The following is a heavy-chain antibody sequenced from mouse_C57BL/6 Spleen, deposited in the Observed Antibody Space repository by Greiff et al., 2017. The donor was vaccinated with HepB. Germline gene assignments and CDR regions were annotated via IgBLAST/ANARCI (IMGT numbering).Heavy chain of an antibody. J-gene: IGHJ2*01. D-gene: IGHD2-2*01. Sequence: QVQLQQSGAELARPGASVKLSCKASGYTFTSYGISWVKQRTGQGLEWIGEIYPRSGNTYYNEKFKGKATLTADKSSSTAYIELRSLTSEDSAVYFCAKMVTTGGYFDYWGQGTTLTVSS. CDR3: AKMVTTGGYFDY. CDR2: IYPRSGNT. V-gene: IGHV1-81*01. CDR1: GYTFTSYG.